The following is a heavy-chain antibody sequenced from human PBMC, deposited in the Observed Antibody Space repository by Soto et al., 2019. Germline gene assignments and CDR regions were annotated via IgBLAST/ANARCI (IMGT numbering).Heavy chain of an antibody. D-gene: IGHD1-7*01. V-gene: IGHV3-23*01. CDR1: GFTFSSYA. CDR3: AKDGTGTTRRYYFDY. CDR2: ISGSGGNT. Sequence: EVQLLESGGGLVQPGGSLRLSCAASGFTFSSYAMSWVRQAPGKGLEWVSAISGSGGNTYYADSVKGRFTISRDNSKNTLYLQMNSLRAEDTAVYYCAKDGTGTTRRYYFDYWGQGTLVTVSS. J-gene: IGHJ4*02.